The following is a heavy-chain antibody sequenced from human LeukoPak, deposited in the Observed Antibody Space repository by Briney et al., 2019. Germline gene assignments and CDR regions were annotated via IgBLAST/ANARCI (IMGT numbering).Heavy chain of an antibody. Sequence: PGRSLRLSCAASGFTFSSYGVHWVRQAPGKGLEWVAAIWYDGSNKYYADSVKGRFTISRDNSKNTLYLQMNSLRAEDTAVYYCARAILGYRYYYYGMDVWGQGTTVTVSS. CDR2: IWYDGSNK. CDR1: GFTFSSYG. J-gene: IGHJ6*02. V-gene: IGHV3-33*01. D-gene: IGHD3-9*01. CDR3: ARAILGYRYYYYGMDV.